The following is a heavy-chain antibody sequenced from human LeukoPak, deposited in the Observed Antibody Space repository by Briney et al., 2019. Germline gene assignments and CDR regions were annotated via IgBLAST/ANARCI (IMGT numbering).Heavy chain of an antibody. V-gene: IGHV3-15*01. CDR1: GFTFTNAW. CDR2: VKSKTDGETT. J-gene: IGHJ4*02. Sequence: PGGSLRLSCVDSGFTFTNAWMSWVRQAPGKGLEWIGRVKSKTDGETTNYAEPVRGRFTISRDDSKSAVYLQMNSLKIEDTAVYYCTTDLGTYYHGSQRLIPIDYWGQGTLVTVSS. CDR3: TTDLGTYYHGSQRLIPIDY. D-gene: IGHD3-10*01.